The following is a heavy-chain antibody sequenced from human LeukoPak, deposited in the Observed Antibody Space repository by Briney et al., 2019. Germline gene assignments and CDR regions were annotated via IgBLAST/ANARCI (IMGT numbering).Heavy chain of an antibody. J-gene: IGHJ4*02. CDR1: GASISSTTYY. D-gene: IGHD1-26*01. CDR3: ARGPGARPYSGYVDY. V-gene: IGHV4-39*01. Sequence: SETLSLTCTVSGASISSTTYYWGWIRQPPRKGLEWIASIYYSGSTYYNPSLKSRVTISVDTSKNQFSLKLSSVTAADTAVYYCARGPGARPYSGYVDYWGQGTLVTVSS. CDR2: IYYSGST.